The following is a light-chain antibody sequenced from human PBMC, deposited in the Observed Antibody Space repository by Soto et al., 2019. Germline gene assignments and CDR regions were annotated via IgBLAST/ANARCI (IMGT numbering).Light chain of an antibody. CDR2: SND. J-gene: IGLJ2*01. V-gene: IGLV1-40*01. Sequence: QSVLTQPPAVSGAPGQRVTITCTGSSSNIGAGYDVHWYQQFPGTAPKLLIYSNDNRPSGVPDRFSGSKSGTSASLAITGLQAEDEADYYCQSYDFSLSGSAVFGGGTKVTVL. CDR1: SSNIGAGYD. CDR3: QSYDFSLSGSAV.